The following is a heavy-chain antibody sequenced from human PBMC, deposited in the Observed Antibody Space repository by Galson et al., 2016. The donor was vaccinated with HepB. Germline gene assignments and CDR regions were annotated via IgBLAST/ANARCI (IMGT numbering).Heavy chain of an antibody. CDR3: AHCSVIRYFDWLLSDKPDYYFHGLDV. V-gene: IGHV4-31*03. Sequence: TLSLTCTVSGGSIRDGTYYWSWIRQVPGKGLEWIGCIYYSGRTYYNPSLKSRVSLSVDTSAIQFSLSLRSVTAADTATYFCAHCSVIRYFDWLLSDKPDYYFHGLDVWGQGTTVTVSS. J-gene: IGHJ6*02. CDR2: IYYSGRT. CDR1: GGSIRDGTYY. D-gene: IGHD3-9*01.